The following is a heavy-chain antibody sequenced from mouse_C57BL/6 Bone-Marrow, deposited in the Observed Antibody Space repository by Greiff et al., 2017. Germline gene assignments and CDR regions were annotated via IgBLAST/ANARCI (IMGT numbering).Heavy chain of an antibody. CDR1: GYAFSSYW. J-gene: IGHJ3*01. Sequence: QVQLQQSGAELVKPGASVKISCKASGYAFSSYWMNWVKQRPGKGLEWIGQIYPGDGDTNYNGKFKGKATLTADKSSSTAYMQLSSLTSEDSAVYFCARERYYGNPAWFAYWGQGTLVTVSA. D-gene: IGHD2-1*01. V-gene: IGHV1-80*01. CDR2: IYPGDGDT. CDR3: ARERYYGNPAWFAY.